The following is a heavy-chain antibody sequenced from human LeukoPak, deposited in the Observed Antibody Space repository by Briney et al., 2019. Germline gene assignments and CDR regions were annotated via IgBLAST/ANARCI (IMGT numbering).Heavy chain of an antibody. D-gene: IGHD2-2*01. CDR3: ARRGYCSSTACSVATFDI. V-gene: IGHV5-51*01. J-gene: IGHJ3*02. Sequence: GESLKISCKASGYTFTNYWIGWVRQMPGKGLEWMGIIYPGDSDTRYSPSFRGQVIISADKSIRTAYLQWTSLKASDTAMYYCARRGYCSSTACSVATFDIWGQGTMVTVSS. CDR1: GYTFTNYW. CDR2: IYPGDSDT.